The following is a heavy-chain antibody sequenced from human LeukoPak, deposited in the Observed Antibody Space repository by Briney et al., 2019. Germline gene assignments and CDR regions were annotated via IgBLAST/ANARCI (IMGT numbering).Heavy chain of an antibody. V-gene: IGHV3-23*01. Sequence: PGGSLRLSCAASGFTGSSNYMSWVRQAPGKGLEWVSAFSGSGGSTYYADSVKGRFTISRDNSKSTLYLQMNNLRAEDTAVYYCAKLNDWSTTYNYGDYWGQGTLVTVSS. D-gene: IGHD5-24*01. CDR2: FSGSGGST. CDR3: AKLNDWSTTYNYGDY. CDR1: GFTGSSNY. J-gene: IGHJ4*02.